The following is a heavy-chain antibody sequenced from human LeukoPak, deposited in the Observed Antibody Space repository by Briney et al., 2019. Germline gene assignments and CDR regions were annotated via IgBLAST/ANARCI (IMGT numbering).Heavy chain of an antibody. D-gene: IGHD3-9*01. CDR3: ARGRWDILTGYYTPYYFDY. CDR2: ISAYNGNT. CDR1: GYTFTSYG. Sequence: ASVKVSFKASGYTFTSYGISWVRQAPGQGLAWMGWISAYNGNTNYAQKLQGRVTMTTDTSTSTAYMELRSLRSDDTAVYYCARGRWDILTGYYTPYYFDYWGQGTLVTVSS. V-gene: IGHV1-18*04. J-gene: IGHJ4*02.